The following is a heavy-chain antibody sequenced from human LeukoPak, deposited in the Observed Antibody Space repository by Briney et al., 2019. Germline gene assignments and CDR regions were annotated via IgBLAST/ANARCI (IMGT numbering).Heavy chain of an antibody. Sequence: GGSLRLSCAASGFTFSSYGMSWVRQAPGKGLEWVSAISGSGGSTYYADSVKGRFTISRDNSKNTLYLQMNSLRAEDTAVYYCAIEGRGDGSYYWGQGTLVTVSS. J-gene: IGHJ4*02. V-gene: IGHV3-23*01. CDR1: GFTFSSYG. D-gene: IGHD1-26*01. CDR3: AIEGRGDGSYY. CDR2: ISGSGGST.